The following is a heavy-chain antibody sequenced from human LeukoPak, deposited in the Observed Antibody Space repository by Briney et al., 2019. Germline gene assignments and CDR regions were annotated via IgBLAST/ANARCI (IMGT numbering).Heavy chain of an antibody. J-gene: IGHJ4*02. Sequence: GGSLRLSCAASGFTLSNYVMSWVRQAPGKGLEWVSSMSGATYYADSVKGRFTISRDNSKNTLYLQMNSLRAEDTALYYCAKDVVGATRGFYFDYWGQGTLVTVSS. CDR1: GFTLSNYV. CDR2: MSGAT. V-gene: IGHV3-23*01. D-gene: IGHD1-26*01. CDR3: AKDVVGATRGFYFDY.